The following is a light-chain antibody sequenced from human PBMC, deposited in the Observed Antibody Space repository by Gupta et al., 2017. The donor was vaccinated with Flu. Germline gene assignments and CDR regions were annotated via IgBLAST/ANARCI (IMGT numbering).Light chain of an antibody. J-gene: IGKJ4*01. CDR1: QAISRY. CDR2: AVS. V-gene: IGKV1-9*01. Sequence: DIQLTQSPSFLSASVGDRVAITCRASQAISRYLAWYQQKAGEGPKLLIYAVSTLQTAVPSRFSGSGSGTEFTLTISILHPEDFGIYYSQRVDPYPLTFGGGTKVEIK. CDR3: QRVDPYPLT.